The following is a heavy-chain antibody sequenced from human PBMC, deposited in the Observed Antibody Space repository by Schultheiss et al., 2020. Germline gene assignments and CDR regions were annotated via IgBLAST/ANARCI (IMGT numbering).Heavy chain of an antibody. D-gene: IGHD6-6*01. CDR3: TTLSTSIAARPGVDY. J-gene: IGHJ4*02. CDR2: ISGSGGST. CDR1: GFTFSSYA. V-gene: IGHV3-23*01. Sequence: GGSLRLSCSASGFTFSSYAMSWVRQAPGKGLEWVSAISGSGGSTYYADSVKGRFTISRDNSKNTLYLQMNSLKTEDTAVYYCTTLSTSIAARPGVDYWGQGTLVTVSS.